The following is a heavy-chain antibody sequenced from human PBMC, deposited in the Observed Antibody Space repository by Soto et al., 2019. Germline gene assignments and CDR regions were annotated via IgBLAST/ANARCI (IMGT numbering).Heavy chain of an antibody. V-gene: IGHV1-18*01. CDR3: ARTYSSSYGMDV. J-gene: IGHJ6*02. CDR2: ISAYNGNT. CDR1: GYTFTSYG. Sequence: QVQLVQSGAEVKKPGASVKVSCKASGYTFTSYGISWVRQAPGQGLEWMGWISAYNGNTNYAQKLQGXVXXXTXXSTRTAYMELRSLRSDDTAVYYCARTYSSSYGMDVWGQGTTVTVSS. D-gene: IGHD6-13*01.